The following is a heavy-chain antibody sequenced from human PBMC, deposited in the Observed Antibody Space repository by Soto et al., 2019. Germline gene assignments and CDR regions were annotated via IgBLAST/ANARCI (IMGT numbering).Heavy chain of an antibody. Sequence: SETLSLTCTVSGGSISSYYWSWIRQPPGKGLEWIGYIYYSGSTNYNPSLKSRVTISVDTSKNQFSLKLSSVTAADTAVYYCARLAMIAAANFDYWGQGTLVTVSS. CDR1: GGSISSYY. V-gene: IGHV4-59*08. CDR2: IYYSGST. J-gene: IGHJ4*02. D-gene: IGHD6-13*01. CDR3: ARLAMIAAANFDY.